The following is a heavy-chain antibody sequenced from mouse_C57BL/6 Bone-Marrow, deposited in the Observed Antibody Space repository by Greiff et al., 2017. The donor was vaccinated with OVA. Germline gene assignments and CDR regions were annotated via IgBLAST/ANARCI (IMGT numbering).Heavy chain of an antibody. CDR1: GYTFTDYY. CDR2: INPYNGGT. CDR3: AGGVLLPYTLDY. Sequence: EVKLQQSGPVLVKPGASVKMSCKASGYTFTDYYMNWVKQSHGKSLEWIGVINPYNGGTSYNQKFKGKATLTVDKSSSTAYMELNSLTSEDSAVYYCAGGVLLPYTLDYWAKAPLSQSPQ. V-gene: IGHV1-19*01. J-gene: IGHJ2*01. D-gene: IGHD1-1*01.